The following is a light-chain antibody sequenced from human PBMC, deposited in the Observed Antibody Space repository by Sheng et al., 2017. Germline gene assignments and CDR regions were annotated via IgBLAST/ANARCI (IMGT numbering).Light chain of an antibody. CDR1: SSDVGGYNY. V-gene: IGLV2-14*03. CDR2: DVN. J-gene: IGLJ2*01. CDR3: SSYTAITTVV. Sequence: QSALTQPASVSGSPGQSITISCSGTSSDVGGYNYVSWYQQHPGKAPKLIIFDVNTRPSGVSFRFSGSKSGNTASLTISGLQAEDEADYYCSSYTAITTVVFGGGTKLTVL.